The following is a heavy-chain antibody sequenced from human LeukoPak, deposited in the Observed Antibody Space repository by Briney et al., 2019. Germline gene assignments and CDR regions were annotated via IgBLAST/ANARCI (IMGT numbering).Heavy chain of an antibody. CDR2: IYYSGST. V-gene: IGHV4-59*12. CDR3: ARLYRAAGFPLDV. D-gene: IGHD6-13*01. CDR1: GGSISSSY. Sequence: NPSETLSLTCTVSGGSISSSYWSWIRQPPGKGLEWIGYIYYSGSTNYNPSLKSRVTISVDTSKNQFSLKLSSVTAADTAVYYCARLYRAAGFPLDVWGKGTTVTISS. J-gene: IGHJ6*04.